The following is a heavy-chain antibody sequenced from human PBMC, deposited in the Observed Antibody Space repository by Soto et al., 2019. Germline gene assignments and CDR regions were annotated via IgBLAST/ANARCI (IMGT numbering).Heavy chain of an antibody. CDR3: VRDGSGNLYLNWFDP. Sequence: EVHLVESGGGLVQPGGSLRLSCAASGFTFSSYEMNWVRQTPGKGLEWISYISSHSSTLYYADSVKGRFTISRDNAGNSLYLQMNSLRDEDTAVYYCVRDGSGNLYLNWFDPWGQGTLVTVSS. CDR2: ISSHSSTL. CDR1: GFTFSSYE. D-gene: IGHD6-19*01. V-gene: IGHV3-48*03. J-gene: IGHJ5*02.